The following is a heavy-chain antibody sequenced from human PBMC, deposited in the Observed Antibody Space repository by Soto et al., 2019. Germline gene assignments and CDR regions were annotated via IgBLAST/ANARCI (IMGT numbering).Heavy chain of an antibody. CDR3: ARIGLKSGSYAFDY. CDR2: IYYSGST. J-gene: IGHJ4*02. CDR1: GGSISSSSYY. V-gene: IGHV4-39*01. D-gene: IGHD1-26*01. Sequence: SETLSLTCTVSGGSISSSSYYWGWIRQPPGKGLEWIGSIYYSGSTYYNPSLKSRVTISVDTSKNQFSLKLSSVTAADTAVYYCARIGLKSGSYAFDYWGQGTLVTVSS.